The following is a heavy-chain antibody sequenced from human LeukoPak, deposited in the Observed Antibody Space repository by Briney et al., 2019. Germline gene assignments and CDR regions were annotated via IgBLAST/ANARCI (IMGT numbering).Heavy chain of an antibody. CDR3: ARGMTLYYYYMDV. CDR1: GYTFTNHY. J-gene: IGHJ6*03. V-gene: IGHV1-46*01. Sequence: ASVKVSCKASGYTFTNHYIHWVRQAPGQGLDWMAIINPSNGDTTYAQKFQGRLTMTRDTSTNTVYMDLRSLRSDDTAVYYCARGMTLYYYYMDVWGKGTTVTVSS. D-gene: IGHD2-8*01. CDR2: INPSNGDT.